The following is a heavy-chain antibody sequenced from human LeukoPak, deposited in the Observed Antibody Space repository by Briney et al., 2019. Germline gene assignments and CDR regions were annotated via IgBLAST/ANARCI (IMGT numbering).Heavy chain of an antibody. D-gene: IGHD3-22*01. CDR1: GFTFSRYW. J-gene: IGHJ4*02. CDR3: ATPLDYYDRSGYHQGGD. CDR2: IKEDGSKK. V-gene: IGHV3-7*03. Sequence: GGSLRLSCAASGFTFSRYWMTWVRQAPGKGLEWVANIKEDGSKKNYVDSVKGRFTISRDNAKNSLYLQTNSLRAGDTAVYYCATPLDYYDRSGYHQGGDWGQGTLVTVSS.